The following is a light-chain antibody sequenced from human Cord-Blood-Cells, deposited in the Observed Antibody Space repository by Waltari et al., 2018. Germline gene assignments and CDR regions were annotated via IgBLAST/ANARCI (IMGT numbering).Light chain of an antibody. CDR3: CSYAGSYTFV. Sequence: QSALTQPRSVSGSPGQSVTISCTGTSSDVGGYNYVSCYQQHPGKAPKLMLYDVSNRPSGVPDRFSGSKSGNTASLTISGLQAEDEADYYCCSYAGSYTFVFGTGTKVTVL. CDR2: DVS. V-gene: IGLV2-11*01. CDR1: SSDVGGYNY. J-gene: IGLJ1*01.